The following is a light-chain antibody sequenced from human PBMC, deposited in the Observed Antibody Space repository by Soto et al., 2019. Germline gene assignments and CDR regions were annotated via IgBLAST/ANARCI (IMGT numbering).Light chain of an antibody. J-gene: IGKJ3*01. CDR1: QSLSTNS. Sequence: EIVLTQSPGTLSLSPGERATRSCRASQSLSTNSLAWYQQKPGQTPRLLIYAASTRDTDIPDRFNGSGSGTDFALTISRLEPEDFALYYCQQYDASPLTFGPGTKWISN. V-gene: IGKV3-20*01. CDR2: AAS. CDR3: QQYDASPLT.